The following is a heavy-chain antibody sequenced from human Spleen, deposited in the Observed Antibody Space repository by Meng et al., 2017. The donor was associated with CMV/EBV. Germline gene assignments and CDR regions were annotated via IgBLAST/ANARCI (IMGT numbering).Heavy chain of an antibody. J-gene: IGHJ4*02. V-gene: IGHV3-49*04. Sequence: GGSLRLSCTASGFTFGDYAMSWVRQAPGKGLEWVGFIRSKAYGGTTEYAASVKGRFTISRDDSKSIAYLQMNSLKTEDTAVYYCAKCSGIDCYFDYWGQRALVTVSS. CDR3: AKCSGIDCYFDY. CDR2: IRSKAYGGTT. CDR1: GFTFGDYA. D-gene: IGHD2-8*02.